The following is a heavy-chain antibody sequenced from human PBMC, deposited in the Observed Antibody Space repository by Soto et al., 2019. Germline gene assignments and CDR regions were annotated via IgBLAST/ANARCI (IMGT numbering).Heavy chain of an antibody. CDR3: AREFSISCHDY. CDR2: ISAYNGNT. CDR1: GYTFTSYG. D-gene: IGHD6-13*01. Sequence: QVPLVQSGAEMKKPGASVKVSCKASGYTFTSYGISWVRQAPGQGLEWMGWISAYNGNTNYAQKLQGRGTMTTDTSTRTAYMALRLLRSDDTAVYYCAREFSISCHDYWGQGTLGTFSA. V-gene: IGHV1-18*01. J-gene: IGHJ4*02.